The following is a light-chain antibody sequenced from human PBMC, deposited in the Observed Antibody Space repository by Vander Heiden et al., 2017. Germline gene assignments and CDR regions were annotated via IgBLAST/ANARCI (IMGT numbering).Light chain of an antibody. J-gene: IGKJ2*01. CDR3: QQYNSYSYT. CDR1: QSISSW. V-gene: IGKV1-5*03. CDR2: KAS. Sequence: DIQMPQPPSPLSASVGDRVPITCRASQSISSWLAWYQQKPGKAPKLLIYKASSLESGVPSRFSGSGSGTEFTLTISSLQPDDFATYYCQQYNSYSYTFGQGTKLEIK.